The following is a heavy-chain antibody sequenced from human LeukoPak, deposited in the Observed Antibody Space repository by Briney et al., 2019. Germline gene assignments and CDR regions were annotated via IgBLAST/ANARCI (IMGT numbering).Heavy chain of an antibody. V-gene: IGHV3-7*01. CDR1: GFTFSSYW. J-gene: IGHJ4*02. D-gene: IGHD3-10*01. CDR3: ARDVLLWFGESPLDY. CDR2: IKQDGSEK. Sequence: GGSLRLSCAASGFTFSSYWMSWVRQAPGKGLEWVANIKQDGSEKYYVDSVKGRFTISRDKAKNALYLQMNSLRAEDTAVYYCARDVLLWFGESPLDYWGQGTLVTVSS.